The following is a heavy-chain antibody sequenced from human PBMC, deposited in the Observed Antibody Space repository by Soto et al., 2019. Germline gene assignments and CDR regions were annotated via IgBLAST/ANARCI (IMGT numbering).Heavy chain of an antibody. V-gene: IGHV1-18*01. J-gene: IGHJ4*01. CDR3: AREGYCISTSCYASALDY. CDR2: ISAYNGNT. CDR1: GYTFTSYG. Sequence: ASVKVLCKASGYTFTSYGISRVRQAPGQGLEWMGWISAYNGNTDYPQKLQGRVTMTTDTSTSTAYMELRSLRSDDTAVYYCAREGYCISTSCYASALDYWG. D-gene: IGHD2-2*01.